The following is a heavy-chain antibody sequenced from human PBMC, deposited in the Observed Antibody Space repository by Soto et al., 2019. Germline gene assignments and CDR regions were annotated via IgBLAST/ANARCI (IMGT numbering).Heavy chain of an antibody. J-gene: IGHJ4*02. CDR2: IYWDEDK. Sequence: QITLKESGPTLVKPTQTLTLTCTFSGFSLSTHTVGVAWIRQPPGKALEWLALIYWDEDKRYSPSLKSRLTITKDTSKIREVLIMTSMDTVDIGTYYCADIVPFDYRGYNFEFRGQGILVTVSS. CDR3: ADIVPFDYRGYNFEF. V-gene: IGHV2-5*02. CDR1: GFSLSTHTVG. D-gene: IGHD3-9*01.